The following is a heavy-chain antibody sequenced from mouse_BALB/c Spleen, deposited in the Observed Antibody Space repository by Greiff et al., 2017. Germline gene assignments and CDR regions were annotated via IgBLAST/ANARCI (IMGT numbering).Heavy chain of an antibody. Sequence: VQLKQSGPELVKPGASVKMSCKASGYTFTSYVMHWVKQKPGQGLEWIGYINPYNDGTKYNEKFKGKATLTSDKSSSTAYMELSSLTSEDSAVYYCAREEENGNYGFDYWGQGTTLTVSS. J-gene: IGHJ2*01. CDR3: AREEENGNYGFDY. CDR1: GYTFTSYV. CDR2: INPYNDGT. V-gene: IGHV1-14*01. D-gene: IGHD2-1*01.